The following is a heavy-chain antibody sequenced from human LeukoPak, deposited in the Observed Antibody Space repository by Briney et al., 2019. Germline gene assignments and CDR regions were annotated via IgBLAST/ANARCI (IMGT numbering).Heavy chain of an antibody. CDR2: NSGSGGSK. CDR3: AKGGRGYSGYEYYFDS. V-gene: IGHV3-23*01. D-gene: IGHD5-12*01. CDR1: GFTFSNFG. J-gene: IGHJ4*02. Sequence: PGGSLRLFCAASGFTFSNFGMSWVRQAPGKGLEWVSDNSGSGGSKYYADSVKGRFTISRDNSKNTLYLQMNSLRAEDTAVYYCAKGGRGYSGYEYYFDSWGQGTLVTVSS.